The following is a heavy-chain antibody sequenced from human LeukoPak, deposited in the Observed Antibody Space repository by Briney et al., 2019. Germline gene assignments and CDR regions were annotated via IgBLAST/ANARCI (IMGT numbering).Heavy chain of an antibody. Sequence: KPSETLSLTCTVSGGSVSRGGYYWNWIRQHPGKGLEWIGFTSYSEGTYYNPSLMSRITISVDRSQNQFSLKMRDVTAADTAVYFCATADWESFYFDSWGQGAPVAVSS. CDR2: TSYSEGT. V-gene: IGHV4-31*03. CDR1: GGSVSRGGYY. D-gene: IGHD1-26*01. CDR3: ATADWESFYFDS. J-gene: IGHJ4*02.